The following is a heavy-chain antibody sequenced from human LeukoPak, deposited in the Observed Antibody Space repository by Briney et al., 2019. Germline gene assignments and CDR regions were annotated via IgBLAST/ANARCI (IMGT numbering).Heavy chain of an antibody. D-gene: IGHD3-3*01. V-gene: IGHV3-7*01. J-gene: IGHJ4*02. Sequence: GGSLRLSCAASGFTFSSYWMSWVRQAPGKGLEWVANIKQDGSEKYYVDSVKGRFTISRDNAKNSLYLQRNSLRAEDTAVYYCASAYYDFWSGYYYFDYWGQGTLVTVSS. CDR3: ASAYYDFWSGYYYFDY. CDR1: GFTFSSYW. CDR2: IKQDGSEK.